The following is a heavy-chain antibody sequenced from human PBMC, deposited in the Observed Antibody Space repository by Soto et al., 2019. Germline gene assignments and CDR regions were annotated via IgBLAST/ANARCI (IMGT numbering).Heavy chain of an antibody. D-gene: IGHD6-13*01. CDR1: GFTFSSYA. V-gene: IGHV3-23*01. J-gene: IGHJ6*02. CDR3: AKDKGLAAAGTSYYYGMDV. CDR2: ISGSGGST. Sequence: EVQLLESGGGLVQPGGSLRLSCAASGFTFSSYAMSWVRQAPGKGLEWVSAISGSGGSTYYADSVKGRFTISRDNSETPRYLQRNGLRAEDTAVYYCAKDKGLAAAGTSYYYGMDVWGQGTTVTVSS.